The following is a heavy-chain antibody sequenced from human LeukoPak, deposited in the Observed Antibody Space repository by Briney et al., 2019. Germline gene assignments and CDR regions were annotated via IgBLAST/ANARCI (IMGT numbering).Heavy chain of an antibody. Sequence: PGGSLRLSCAASGFTFSSYSMNWVRQAPGKGLEWVSSISSSSSYIYYADSVKGRFTISRDNAKNSLYLQMNSLRAEDTAVYYCARDPTYYDYVWGSSLIYSMDVWGQGTTVTVSS. V-gene: IGHV3-21*01. J-gene: IGHJ6*02. D-gene: IGHD3-16*01. CDR2: ISSSSSYI. CDR1: GFTFSSYS. CDR3: ARDPTYYDYVWGSSLIYSMDV.